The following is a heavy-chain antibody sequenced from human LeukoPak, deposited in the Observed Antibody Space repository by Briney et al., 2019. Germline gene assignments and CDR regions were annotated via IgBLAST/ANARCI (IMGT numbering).Heavy chain of an antibody. Sequence: SETLSLTCTVSGGSISSGSYYWSWIRQPPGKGLEWIGSIYHSGSTYYNPSLKSRVTISVDTSKNQFSLKLSSVTAADTAVYYCARGYDFWSGYPVYYYYYYYMDVWGKGTTVTVSS. CDR3: ARGYDFWSGYPVYYYYYYYMDV. J-gene: IGHJ6*03. CDR2: IYHSGST. CDR1: GGSISSGSYY. D-gene: IGHD3-3*01. V-gene: IGHV4-39*07.